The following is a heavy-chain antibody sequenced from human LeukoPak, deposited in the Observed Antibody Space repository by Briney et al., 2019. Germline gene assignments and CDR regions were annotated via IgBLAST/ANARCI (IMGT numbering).Heavy chain of an antibody. CDR3: AREGLQWLVTSPLDY. V-gene: IGHV3-7*04. Sequence: PGGSLRLSCAASRFTFSSYWMSWVRQAPGKGLEWVANIKQAGSEENYVDSVKGRFTISRDNAENSLYLQMNSLRAEDTAVYYCAREGLQWLVTSPLDYWGQGTLVTVSS. CDR2: IKQAGSEE. D-gene: IGHD6-19*01. J-gene: IGHJ4*02. CDR1: RFTFSSYW.